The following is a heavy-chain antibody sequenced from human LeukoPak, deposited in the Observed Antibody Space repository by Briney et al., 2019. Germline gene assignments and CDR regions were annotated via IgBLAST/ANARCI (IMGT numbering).Heavy chain of an antibody. V-gene: IGHV3-30*04. D-gene: IGHD3-22*01. Sequence: GGSLRLSCAASGFTFSSYAMHWVRQAPGKGLEGVAVISYDGSNKYYADSVKGRFTISRDNSKNTLYLQMNSLRAEDTAVYYCATNYYDSSGYYYPYYYYKDVWGKGTTVTISS. CDR3: ATNYYDSSGYYYPYYYYKDV. J-gene: IGHJ6*03. CDR2: ISYDGSNK. CDR1: GFTFSSYA.